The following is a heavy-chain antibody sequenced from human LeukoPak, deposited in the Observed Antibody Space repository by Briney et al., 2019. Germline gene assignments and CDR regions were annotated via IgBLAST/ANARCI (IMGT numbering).Heavy chain of an antibody. D-gene: IGHD6-19*01. CDR3: ARVGYSSG. V-gene: IGHV3-48*01. J-gene: IGHJ4*02. CDR2: ISSSSTT. Sequence: GGSLRLSCAASGFTFSSYSMNWVRQAPGKGLEWVSYISSSSTTYYADSVKGRFTISRDNAKNSLYLQMNSLRAEDTAVYYCARVGYSSGWGQGTLVTVSS. CDR1: GFTFSSYS.